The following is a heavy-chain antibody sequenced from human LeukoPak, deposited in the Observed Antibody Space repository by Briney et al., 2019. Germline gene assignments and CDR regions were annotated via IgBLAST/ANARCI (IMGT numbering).Heavy chain of an antibody. V-gene: IGHV3-33*01. CDR3: ARDRGYSSRWNFGKDYYMDV. CDR2: IWYDGSHA. CDR1: GFTFSTYG. Sequence: PGRSLRLSCSASGFTFSTYGMNWVRQAPGKGLEWVAVIWYDGSHANYADAVKGRFTISRDNSKNTLYLQMNSPRAEETAVYYCARDRGYSSRWNFGKDYYMDVWGKGTTVTVSS. D-gene: IGHD6-13*01. J-gene: IGHJ6*03.